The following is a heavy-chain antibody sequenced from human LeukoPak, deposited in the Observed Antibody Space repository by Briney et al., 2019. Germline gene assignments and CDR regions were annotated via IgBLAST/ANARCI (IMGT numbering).Heavy chain of an antibody. V-gene: IGHV4-39*01. D-gene: IGHD3-10*01. CDR3: ARRGSENYYVDY. CDR2: ICYTGST. J-gene: IGHJ4*02. CDR1: GGSIGSSFYC. Sequence: SETLSLTCTVSGGSIGSSFYCWGWIRQPPGKGLEWIGTICYTGSTYYNPSLKSRVTISVDTSKNQFSLKLSSVSAADTAVYYCARRGSENYYVDYWGQGTLVTVSS.